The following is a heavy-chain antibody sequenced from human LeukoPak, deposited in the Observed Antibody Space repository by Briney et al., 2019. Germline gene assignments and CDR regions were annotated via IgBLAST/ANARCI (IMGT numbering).Heavy chain of an antibody. V-gene: IGHV4-59*01. J-gene: IGHJ4*02. CDR1: GGSISSYY. D-gene: IGHD5-18*01. Sequence: SETLSLTCTVSGGSISSYYWSWIRQPPGKGLEWIGYIYYSGSTNYNPSLKSRVTISVDTSKNQFSLKLSSVTAADTAVYYCARDSASGYSYGYDNWGQGTLVTVSS. CDR3: ARDSASGYSYGYDN. CDR2: IYYSGST.